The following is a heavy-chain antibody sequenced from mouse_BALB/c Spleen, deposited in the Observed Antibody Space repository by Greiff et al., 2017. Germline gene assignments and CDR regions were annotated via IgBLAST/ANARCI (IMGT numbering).Heavy chain of an antibody. CDR1: GYTFTSYW. CDR2: IDPSNSET. J-gene: IGHJ4*01. V-gene: IGHV1S127*01. CDR3: ARSDSSGYDAMDY. D-gene: IGHD3-2*01. Sequence: QVQLQQSGPELVRPGASVKMSCKASGYTFTSYWMHWVKQSPGQGLEWIGMIDPSNSETRLNQKFKDKATLNVDKSSNTAYMQLSSLTSEDSAVYYYARSDSSGYDAMDYWGQGTSVTVSS.